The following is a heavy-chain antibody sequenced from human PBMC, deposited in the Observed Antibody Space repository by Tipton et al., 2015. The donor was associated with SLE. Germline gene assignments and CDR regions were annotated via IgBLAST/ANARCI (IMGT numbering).Heavy chain of an antibody. D-gene: IGHD6-13*01. CDR2: IYYSGST. Sequence: TLSLTCTVSSGSTSTFYWSWIRQPPGKGLEWIGYIYYSGSTNYNPSLKSRVTTSVDKSKNQFSLKLSSVTAADTAVYYCARDVAAEFDYWGQGTLVTVSS. CDR1: SGSTSTFY. V-gene: IGHV4-59*12. J-gene: IGHJ4*02. CDR3: ARDVAAEFDY.